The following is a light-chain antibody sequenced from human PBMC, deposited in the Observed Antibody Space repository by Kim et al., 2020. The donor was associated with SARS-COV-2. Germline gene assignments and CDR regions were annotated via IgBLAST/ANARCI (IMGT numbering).Light chain of an antibody. CDR3: MPGTHWLYT. Sequence: HPDSISCGSTLTIIRSDRTTYLHRCSQRPGQSPRYLIYKVANRDSGVPDRFSGSGSGTDFTLKISRVEAEDVVVYYCMPGTHWLYTFGQGTKLEI. CDR1: LTIIRSDRTTY. V-gene: IGKV2-30*02. J-gene: IGKJ2*01. CDR2: KVA.